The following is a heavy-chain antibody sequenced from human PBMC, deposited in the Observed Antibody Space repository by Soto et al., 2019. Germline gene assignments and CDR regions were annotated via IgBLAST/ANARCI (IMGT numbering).Heavy chain of an antibody. CDR1: GGTFSSYA. Sequence: SVKVSCKASGGTFSSYAISWVRQAPGQGLEWMGGIIPIFGTANYAQKFQGRVTITADKSTSTAYMELSSLRSEDTAVYYCARDRLRRDGYNSYDYWGQGTLVTVSS. J-gene: IGHJ4*02. V-gene: IGHV1-69*06. D-gene: IGHD5-12*01. CDR2: IIPIFGTA. CDR3: ARDRLRRDGYNSYDY.